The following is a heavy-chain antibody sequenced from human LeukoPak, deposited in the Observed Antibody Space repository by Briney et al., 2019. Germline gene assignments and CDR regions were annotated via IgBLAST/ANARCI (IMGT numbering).Heavy chain of an antibody. J-gene: IGHJ4*02. CDR2: IKSRAHGGTI. D-gene: IGHD3-3*01. V-gene: IGHV3-15*01. Sequence: PGGSLRLSCAASGFAFSNAWMNWVRQAPGKGLEWVGRIKSRAHGGTIEYAAPVKGRFTISRDDSTNTLYLQMISLKTEDTAVYYCTTEDGWSADWGQGALVTVSS. CDR1: GFAFSNAW. CDR3: TTEDGWSAD.